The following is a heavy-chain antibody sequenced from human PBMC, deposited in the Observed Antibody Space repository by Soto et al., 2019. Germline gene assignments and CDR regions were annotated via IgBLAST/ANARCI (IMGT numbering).Heavy chain of an antibody. CDR1: GFTFSTYA. CDR3: AKDKGGRYCSRTSCLYSFDY. V-gene: IGHV3-23*01. Sequence: EVQLLESGGGLVQPGGSLRLSCTASGFTFSTYALSCVRQAPGKGLEGVSTISDSGSTYYADSVKRRFTISRHNSKNTLYQEMNSLRAEDTAVYYCAKDKGGRYCSRTSCLYSFDYWGQGTLVTVSS. D-gene: IGHD2-2*01. J-gene: IGHJ4*02. CDR2: ISDSGST.